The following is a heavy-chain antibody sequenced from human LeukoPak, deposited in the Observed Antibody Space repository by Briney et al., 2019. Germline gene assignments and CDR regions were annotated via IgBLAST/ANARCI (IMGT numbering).Heavy chain of an antibody. D-gene: IGHD6-19*01. Sequence: SETLSLTCAVSGYSISSGSYYAWTRPPPGKGLEWIGSIYHSGSTKYNPSLKSRVTVSVDTSKNQLFLKLSTVTAANTAVYYCAEVGREVAVRCDYWGQGTLVTVSS. V-gene: IGHV4-38-2*01. CDR1: GYSISSGSY. CDR3: AEVGREVAVRCDY. CDR2: IYHSGST. J-gene: IGHJ4*02.